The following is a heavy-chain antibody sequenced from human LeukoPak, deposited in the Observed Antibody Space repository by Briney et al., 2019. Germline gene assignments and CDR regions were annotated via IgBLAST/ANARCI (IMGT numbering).Heavy chain of an antibody. CDR1: GYTFTINY. CDR2: IYPRDGST. CDR3: ARDQEGFDY. J-gene: IGHJ4*02. Sequence: ASVTVSFTASGYTFTINYIHWVRQATGQGLEWMGMIYPRDGSTSYAQKFQGRVTVTRDTSTSTVHMELSGLRSEDTAVYYCARDQEGFDYWGQGTLVTVSS. V-gene: IGHV1-46*01.